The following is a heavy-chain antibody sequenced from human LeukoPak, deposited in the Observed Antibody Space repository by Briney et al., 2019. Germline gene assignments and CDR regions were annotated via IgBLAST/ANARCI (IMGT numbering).Heavy chain of an antibody. CDR1: GFTFSNYA. CDR3: ARGEEISSGCYGSMGYFDY. J-gene: IGHJ4*02. CDR2: ISSNGGST. Sequence: GGSLRLSCAASGFTFSNYAMSWVRQAPGKGLEYVSAISSNGGSTYYANSVRGRFAISRDNSKNTLYPQMGSLRPEDMAVYYCARGEEISSGCYGSMGYFDYWGQGTLVTVSS. D-gene: IGHD6-19*01. V-gene: IGHV3-64*01.